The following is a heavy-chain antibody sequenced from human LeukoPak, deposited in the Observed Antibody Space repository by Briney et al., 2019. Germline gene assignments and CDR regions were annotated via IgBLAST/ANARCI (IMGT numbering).Heavy chain of an antibody. Sequence: AASVKVSCKASGGTFSSYAISWVRQAPGQGLEWMGGIISIFGTANYAQKFQGRVTITADESTSTAYMELSSLRSEDTAVYYCARGPLGYCSGGSCYQGYYYGMDVWGKGTTVTVSS. J-gene: IGHJ6*04. V-gene: IGHV1-69*13. CDR1: GGTFSSYA. D-gene: IGHD2-15*01. CDR2: IISIFGTA. CDR3: ARGPLGYCSGGSCYQGYYYGMDV.